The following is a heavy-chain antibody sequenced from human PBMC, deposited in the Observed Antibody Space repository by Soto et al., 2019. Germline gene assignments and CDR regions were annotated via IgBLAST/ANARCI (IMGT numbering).Heavy chain of an antibody. J-gene: IGHJ4*02. CDR3: ARHVSDY. CDR1: GVSISSSSYY. V-gene: IGHV4-39*01. CDR2: IYYSGST. Sequence: SETLSLTCTVSGVSISSSSYYWDWIRQPPGKGLEWIGSIYYSGSTYYNPSLKSRVTISVDTSKNQFSLKLSSVTAADTAVYYCARHVSDYWGQGTLVTVSS.